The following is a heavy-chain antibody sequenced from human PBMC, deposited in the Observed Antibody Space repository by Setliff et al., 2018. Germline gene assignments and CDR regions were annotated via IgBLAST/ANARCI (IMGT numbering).Heavy chain of an antibody. CDR2: IGHTGSI. CDR1: GYSISRGYI. CDR3: AREYYYGSGSYSDY. J-gene: IGHJ4*02. D-gene: IGHD3-10*01. Sequence: SETLSLTCTVSGYSISRGYIWGWIRQPPGKGLEWVGNIGHTGSINYKQSLKSRLTISRDTAKNPVSLKLNSVTATDTAVYYCAREYYYGSGSYSDYWGQGTLVTVSS. V-gene: IGHV4-38-2*02.